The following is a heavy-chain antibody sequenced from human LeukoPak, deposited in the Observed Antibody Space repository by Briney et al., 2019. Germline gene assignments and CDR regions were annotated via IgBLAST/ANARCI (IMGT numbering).Heavy chain of an antibody. CDR2: IYTSGST. J-gene: IGHJ3*02. D-gene: IGHD6-13*01. CDR3: ARGSIAADGDI. Sequence: SETLSLTCTVSGGSISSGSYYWSWIRQPAGKGLEWIGRIYTSGSTNYNPSLKSRVTISVDTSKNQFSLKLSSVTAADTAVYYCARGSIAADGDIWGQGTMVTVSS. CDR1: GGSISSGSYY. V-gene: IGHV4-61*02.